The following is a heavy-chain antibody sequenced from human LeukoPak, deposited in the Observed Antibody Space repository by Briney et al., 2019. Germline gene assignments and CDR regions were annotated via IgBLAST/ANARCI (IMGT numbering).Heavy chain of an antibody. Sequence: QSGGSLRLSCAVSGITLSNYGMSWVRQAPGKGLEWVAGISDSGGRTKYADPVKGRFTISRDNPKNTLYLQMNSLRPEDTAVYFCAKRGVVIRVILVGFHKEAYYFDSWGQGVLVTVSS. CDR1: GITLSNYG. CDR2: ISDSGGRT. V-gene: IGHV3-23*01. CDR3: AKRGVVIRVILVGFHKEAYYFDS. D-gene: IGHD3-22*01. J-gene: IGHJ4*02.